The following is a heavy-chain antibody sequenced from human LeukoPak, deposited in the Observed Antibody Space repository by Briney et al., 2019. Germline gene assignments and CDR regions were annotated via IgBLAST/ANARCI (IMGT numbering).Heavy chain of an antibody. J-gene: IGHJ4*02. CDR3: ARRNRGLSPDY. V-gene: IGHV3-48*02. Sequence: GSLGLSCSTFGIALRCFSFNWVRPGPGEGLEWVSYIGTSSSPIYYGDSVKGRFTISRDNDKKSIYLQMDSLRDEDTAVYYCARRNRGLSPDYWGQGTLVIVSS. D-gene: IGHD1-14*01. CDR1: GIALRCFS. CDR2: IGTSSSPI.